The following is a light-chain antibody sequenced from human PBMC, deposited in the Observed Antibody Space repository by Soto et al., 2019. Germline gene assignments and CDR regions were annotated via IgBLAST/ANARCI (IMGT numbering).Light chain of an antibody. CDR3: QQYGSSPLT. Sequence: IVLTQSPATLALSPGERATLSCRASQSVSNNYLAWYQQKPGQAPRLPIYGASNRATGIPDRFTGSGSGPDFTLTISRLEPEDFAVYYCQQYGSSPLTSGGGTKVDIK. CDR1: QSVSNNY. V-gene: IGKV3-20*01. CDR2: GAS. J-gene: IGKJ4*01.